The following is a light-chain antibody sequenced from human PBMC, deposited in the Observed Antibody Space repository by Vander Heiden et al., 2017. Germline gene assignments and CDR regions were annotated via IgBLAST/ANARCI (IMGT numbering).Light chain of an antibody. J-gene: IGLJ2*01. Sequence: HSALPQPASVSGFPGQSITLACTGTSSDVGGYNYVSWYQQHPGKAPKLIIYDVSDRPSGVSNRFSGSKSGNTASLTISGLQAEDEADYYCYSYTSNFTLVVFGGGTKLTVL. V-gene: IGLV2-14*03. CDR2: DVS. CDR1: SSDVGGYNY. CDR3: YSYTSNFTLVV.